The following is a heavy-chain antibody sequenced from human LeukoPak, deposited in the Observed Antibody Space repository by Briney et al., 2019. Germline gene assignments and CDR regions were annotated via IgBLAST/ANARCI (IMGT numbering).Heavy chain of an antibody. D-gene: IGHD6-19*01. CDR1: GGTFSSYA. J-gene: IGHJ3*02. CDR3: ARAGSGWRAFDI. CDR2: IIPIFGTA. Sequence: GASVKVSCKASGGTFSSYAISWVRQAPGQGLEWMGGIIPIFGTAKYEQKFQGRVTITPDESTSTAYMELSSLRSADTAVYYCARAGSGWRAFDIWGQGTMVTVSS. V-gene: IGHV1-69*13.